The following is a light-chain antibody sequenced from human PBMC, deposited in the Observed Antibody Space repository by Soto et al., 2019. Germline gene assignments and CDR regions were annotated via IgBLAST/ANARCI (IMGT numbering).Light chain of an antibody. CDR1: QGISTD. CDR2: AAS. Sequence: DIQLTQSPSFLSASVGDRVTIACRASQGISTDLAWYHQKPGKAPKLLIFAASALQSGVPSRFSGSGSGTEFTLTISSLQPDDFATYYCQQYNSYSFGPGTKVDI. V-gene: IGKV1-9*01. J-gene: IGKJ3*01. CDR3: QQYNSYS.